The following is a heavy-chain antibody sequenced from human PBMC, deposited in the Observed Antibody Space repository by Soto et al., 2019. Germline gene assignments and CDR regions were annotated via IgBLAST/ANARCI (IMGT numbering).Heavy chain of an antibody. CDR3: ERAVGDPLYSLDY. CDR2: TDYSGNT. J-gene: IGHJ4*02. Sequence: QVQLQESGPGLVRPSETLSLTCTVSSDSISSYYWIWIRQSPGKGLEWIGYTDYSGNTNYNPSLKSRVTLSGDTSKNQFSLRLSSVTAADTAVYYCERAVGDPLYSLDYWGQGTLVTVSS. D-gene: IGHD2-15*01. CDR1: SDSISSYY. V-gene: IGHV4-59*08.